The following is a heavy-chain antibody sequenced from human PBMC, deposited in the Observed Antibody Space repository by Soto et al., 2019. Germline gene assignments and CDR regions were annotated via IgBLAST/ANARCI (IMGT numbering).Heavy chain of an antibody. V-gene: IGHV3-30*18. CDR1: GFTFSSYG. Sequence: PGGSLRLSCAASGFTFSSYGMHLVRQAPGKGLEWVAVISYDGSNKYYADSVKGRFTISRDNSKNTLYLQMNSLRAEDTAVYYCAKDHHRVYYYYYGMDVWGQGTTLTVSS. CDR3: AKDHHRVYYYYYGMDV. CDR2: ISYDGSNK. J-gene: IGHJ6*02.